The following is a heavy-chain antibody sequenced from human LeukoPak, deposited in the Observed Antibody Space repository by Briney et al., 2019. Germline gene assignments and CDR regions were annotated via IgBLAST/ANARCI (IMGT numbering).Heavy chain of an antibody. CDR1: GFTFSSYG. V-gene: IGHV3-30*02. Sequence: RGSLRLSCAASGFTFSSYGMHWVRQAPGKGLEWVALIRYDGNDKFSAESVKGRFAISRDNSNHTLYRQMNRLRPEDTGVYYCAKLVYDTVDYWGQGTLVTVSS. CDR2: IRYDGNDK. CDR3: AKLVYDTVDY. D-gene: IGHD2-8*01. J-gene: IGHJ4*02.